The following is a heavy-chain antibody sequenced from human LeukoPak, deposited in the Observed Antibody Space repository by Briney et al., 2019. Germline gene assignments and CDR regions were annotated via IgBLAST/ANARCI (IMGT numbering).Heavy chain of an antibody. CDR1: GFTFSNYW. D-gene: IGHD5-12*01. CDR3: ARSSGYHIFDY. V-gene: IGHV3-7*01. Sequence: GGSLRLSCAVSGFTFSNYWMSWVRQAPGKGLEWVASIKQDGSEKYYVDSEKGRFTISRDNAKNSLYLQMNSLRAEDTAVYYCARSSGYHIFDYWGQGTLVTVSS. J-gene: IGHJ4*02. CDR2: IKQDGSEK.